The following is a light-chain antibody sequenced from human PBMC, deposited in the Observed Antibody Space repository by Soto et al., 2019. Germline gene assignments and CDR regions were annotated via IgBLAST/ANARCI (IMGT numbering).Light chain of an antibody. CDR1: SSDVGGHEF. V-gene: IGLV2-14*01. CDR3: RSFTTTTTLDI. J-gene: IGLJ1*01. Sequence: QSVLTQPASVSGSPGQSITISCTGTSSDVGGHEFVSWYQQHPGKAPQLMIYEVSDRPSGVSSRFSGSKSGNTASLTISGLQAEEEPDSPCRSFTTTTTLDIYGTATKVTVL. CDR2: EVS.